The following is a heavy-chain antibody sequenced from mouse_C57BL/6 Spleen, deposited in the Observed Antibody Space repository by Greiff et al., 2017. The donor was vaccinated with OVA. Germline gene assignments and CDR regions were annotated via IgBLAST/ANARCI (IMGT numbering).Heavy chain of an antibody. J-gene: IGHJ3*01. V-gene: IGHV1-15*01. CDR2: IDPETGGT. Sequence: QVQLQQSGAELVRPGASVTLSCKASGYTFTDYGMHWVKQTPVHGLEWIGAIDPETGGTAYNQKFKGKAILTADKSSSTAYMELRSLTSDDSAVYYCTGGFAYWGQGTLVTVSA. CDR1: GYTFTDYG. CDR3: TGGFAY.